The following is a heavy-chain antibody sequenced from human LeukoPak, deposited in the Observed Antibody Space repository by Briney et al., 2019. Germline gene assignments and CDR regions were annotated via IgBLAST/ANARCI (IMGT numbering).Heavy chain of an antibody. CDR2: INHSGST. CDR3: ARGGYSYGYLGFYFDY. V-gene: IGHV4-34*01. D-gene: IGHD5-18*01. J-gene: IGHJ4*02. CDR1: GGSFSGYY. Sequence: PSETLSLTCAVYGGSFSGYYWSWIRQPPGKGLEWIGEINHSGSTNYNPSLKSRVTISVDTSKNQFSLKLSSVTAADTAVYYCARGGYSYGYLGFYFDYWGQGTLVTVSS.